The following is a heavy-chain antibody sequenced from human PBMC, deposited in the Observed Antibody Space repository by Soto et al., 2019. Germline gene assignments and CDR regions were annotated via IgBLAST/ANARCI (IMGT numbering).Heavy chain of an antibody. Sequence: GGSLRLSCAASGFTFSSYAMSWVRQAPGKGLEWVSAISGSGGSTYYADSVKGRFTISRDNSKNTLYLQMNSLRAEDTAVYYCAKDRGVNIVVVPAHGFDPWGQGTLVTVSS. CDR1: GFTFSSYA. V-gene: IGHV3-23*01. J-gene: IGHJ5*02. D-gene: IGHD2-2*01. CDR3: AKDRGVNIVVVPAHGFDP. CDR2: ISGSGGST.